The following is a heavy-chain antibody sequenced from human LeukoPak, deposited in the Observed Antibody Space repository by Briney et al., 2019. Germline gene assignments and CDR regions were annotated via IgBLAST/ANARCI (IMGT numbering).Heavy chain of an antibody. D-gene: IGHD5-12*01. CDR1: GYTFSSYE. Sequence: PGGSLRLSCAASGYTFSSYEMNWVRQAPGKGLEWVSHISRSSSSIYYADTVKGRVTITRDTAMSTLYLQLNSLRAEDTAVYYCARDSIVATTPLDFWGQGTLVTVSS. CDR3: ARDSIVATTPLDF. CDR2: ISRSSSSI. J-gene: IGHJ4*02. V-gene: IGHV3-48*03.